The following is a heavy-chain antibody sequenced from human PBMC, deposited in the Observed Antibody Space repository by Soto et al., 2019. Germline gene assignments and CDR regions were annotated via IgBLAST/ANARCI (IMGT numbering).Heavy chain of an antibody. CDR2: INPSGGST. CDR3: ARGYINGTTEGHAFDI. J-gene: IGHJ3*02. D-gene: IGHD1-20*01. V-gene: IGHV1-46*01. Sequence: ASVKVSCKASGYTFTSYYMHWVRQAPGQGLEWMGIINPSGGSTSYAQKFQGRVTMTRDTSTSTVYMELSSLRSEDTAVYYCARGYINGTTEGHAFDIWGQGTMVTVSS. CDR1: GYTFTSYY.